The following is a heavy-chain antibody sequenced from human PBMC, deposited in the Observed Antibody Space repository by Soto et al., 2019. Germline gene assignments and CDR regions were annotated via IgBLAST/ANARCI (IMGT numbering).Heavy chain of an antibody. CDR3: ARRAEFCSSTSCTPTRFDP. D-gene: IGHD2-2*01. V-gene: IGHV4-39*01. CDR1: GGSISSSSYY. CDR2: IYYSGST. J-gene: IGHJ5*02. Sequence: QLQLQESGPGLVKPSETLSLTCTVSGGSISSSSYYWGWIRQPPGKGLEWIGSIYYSGSTYYNPSLKSRVTISVDTSKNPFSLKLSSVTAADTAVYYCARRAEFCSSTSCTPTRFDPWGQGTLVTVSS.